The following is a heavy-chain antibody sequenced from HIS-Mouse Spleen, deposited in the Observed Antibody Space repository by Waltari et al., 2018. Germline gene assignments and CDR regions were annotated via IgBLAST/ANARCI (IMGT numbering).Heavy chain of an antibody. CDR1: GYTFTSYD. D-gene: IGHD3-3*01. CDR3: ARASYYDFWSGSLY. V-gene: IGHV1-8*01. J-gene: IGHJ4*02. CDR2: MNANIGNT. Sequence: QVQLVQSGAEVKKPGASVKVSCKASGYTFTSYDINWVRQATGQGLEWMGWMNANIGNTGYAQKCQGRVTMTRNTSISTAYMELSSLRSEDTAVYYCARASYYDFWSGSLYWGQGTLVTVSS.